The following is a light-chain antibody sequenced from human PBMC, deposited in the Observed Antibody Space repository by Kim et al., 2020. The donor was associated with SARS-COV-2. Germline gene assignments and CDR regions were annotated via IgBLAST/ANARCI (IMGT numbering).Light chain of an antibody. J-gene: IGKJ1*01. Sequence: SPGERATLSCRASQTVSSSYIAWYQQKPGQAHRLLIYGASSGATGIPDRFRGSGSGTDFTLTISRLEPEDFAVYYCQQYDSPPWTFGQGTKVDIK. CDR1: QTVSSSY. CDR3: QQYDSPPWT. V-gene: IGKV3-20*01. CDR2: GAS.